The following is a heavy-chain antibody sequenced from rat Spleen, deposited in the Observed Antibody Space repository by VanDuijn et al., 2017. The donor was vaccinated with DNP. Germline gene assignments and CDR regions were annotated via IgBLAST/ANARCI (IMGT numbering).Heavy chain of an antibody. D-gene: IGHD4-3*01. CDR2: ITNSGDST. Sequence: EVQLVESGGGPVQPGRSLKISCVASGFIFSNYWMTWIRQAPGKGLEWVASITNSGDSTYYSDSVKGRFTISRDNAKSTLYLQMDSLRSEDTATYYCATVIRGTGWFAYWGQGTLVTVSS. J-gene: IGHJ3*01. CDR3: ATVIRGTGWFAY. V-gene: IGHV5-31*01. CDR1: GFIFSNYW.